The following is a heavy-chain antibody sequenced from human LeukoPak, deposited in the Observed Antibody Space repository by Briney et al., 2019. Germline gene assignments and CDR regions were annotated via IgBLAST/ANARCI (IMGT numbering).Heavy chain of an antibody. CDR3: ARRTLGYYFDY. D-gene: IGHD7-27*01. CDR1: GFTFDDYA. J-gene: IGHJ4*02. CDR2: ISWNSGSI. Sequence: GGSLRLSCAASGFTFDDYAMHWVRQAPGKGLEWVSGISWNSGSIGYADSVKGRFTISRDNAKNSLYLQMNSLRAEDTAVYYCARRTLGYYFDYWGQGTLVTVSS. V-gene: IGHV3-9*01.